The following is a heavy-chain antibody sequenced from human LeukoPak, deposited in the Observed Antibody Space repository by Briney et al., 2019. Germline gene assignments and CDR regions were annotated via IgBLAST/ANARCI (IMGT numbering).Heavy chain of an antibody. Sequence: GGSLRLSCAASGFTFSSYGMHWVRQAPGKGLEWVAVIWYDGSNKYYADSVKGRFTISRDNSKNTLYLQMNSLRAEDTAVYYCAKAGTGTNMIFDYWGQGTLVTVSS. CDR2: IWYDGSNK. CDR3: AKAGTGTNMIFDY. D-gene: IGHD1-1*01. CDR1: GFTFSSYG. J-gene: IGHJ4*02. V-gene: IGHV3-33*06.